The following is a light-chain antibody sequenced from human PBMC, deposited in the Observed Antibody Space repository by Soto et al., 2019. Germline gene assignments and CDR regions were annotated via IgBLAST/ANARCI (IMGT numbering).Light chain of an antibody. Sequence: TQSPGTLSVSPGESATLSCRASQSISNSLAWYQQRPGKAPRLLIYDASNLESGVPSRFSGSGSGTEFTLTISSLQPDDFATYFCQQYYTFPYIFGQGTKVDIK. CDR1: QSISNS. CDR3: QQYYTFPYI. V-gene: IGKV1-5*01. CDR2: DAS. J-gene: IGKJ2*01.